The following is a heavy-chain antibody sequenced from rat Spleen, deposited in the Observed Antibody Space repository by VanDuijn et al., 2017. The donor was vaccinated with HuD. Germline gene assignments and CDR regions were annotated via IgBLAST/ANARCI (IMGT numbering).Heavy chain of an antibody. CDR3: ARHKAKPYWYFDF. CDR1: GFTFSNYG. D-gene: IGHD3-1*01. J-gene: IGHJ1*01. Sequence: EVQLVESGGGLVQPGRSLKLSCAASGFTFSNYGMAWVRQAPTKGLEWVASISPSSGSIYYRDSVKGRFTVSRDNAKSTVYLQMDSLRSEDTATYYCARHKAKPYWYFDFWGPGTMVTVSS. V-gene: IGHV5S13*01. CDR2: ISPSSGSI.